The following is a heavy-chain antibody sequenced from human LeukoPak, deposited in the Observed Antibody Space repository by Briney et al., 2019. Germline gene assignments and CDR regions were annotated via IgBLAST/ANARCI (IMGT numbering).Heavy chain of an antibody. Sequence: ASVKVSCKASGYTFTSYGISWVRQAPGQGLEWMGWISAYNGNTNYAQKLQGRVTMTTDTSTSTAYMELRSLRSDDTAVYYCARDRDGPYYYYGMDVWGQGTTVTVSS. V-gene: IGHV1-18*01. CDR2: ISAYNGNT. J-gene: IGHJ6*02. CDR3: ARDRDGPYYYYGMDV. D-gene: IGHD3-10*01. CDR1: GYTFTSYG.